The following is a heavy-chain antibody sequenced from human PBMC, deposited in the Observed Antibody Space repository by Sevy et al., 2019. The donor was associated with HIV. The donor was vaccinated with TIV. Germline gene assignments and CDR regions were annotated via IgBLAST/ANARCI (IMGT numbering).Heavy chain of an antibody. CDR3: AKLVGGFSGFVY. V-gene: IGHV3-43*01. CDR2: IGGDKKKS. Sequence: GGSLRLSCGASGFKFDDHTMHWVRQAPGKGLQWVSFIGGDKKKSSYASSVQGRFSISRDNRRNTLYLQMHSLRIEDTGSYFCAKLVGGFSGFVYWGQGTLVTVSS. CDR1: GFKFDDHT. D-gene: IGHD5-12*01. J-gene: IGHJ4*02.